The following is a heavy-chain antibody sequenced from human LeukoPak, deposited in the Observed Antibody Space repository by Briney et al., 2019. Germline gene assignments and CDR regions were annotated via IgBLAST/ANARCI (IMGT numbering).Heavy chain of an antibody. CDR3: ARDSDSSSWNDRRYYYYMDV. CDR1: GFTFSDYY. Sequence: GGSLRLSCAASGFTFSDYYMSWICQAPGKGLEWVSYISSSGSTIYYADSVKGRFTISRDNAKNSLYLQMNSLRAEDTAVYYRARDSDSSSWNDRRYYYYMDVWGKGTTVTVSS. CDR2: ISSSGSTI. D-gene: IGHD6-13*01. J-gene: IGHJ6*03. V-gene: IGHV3-11*01.